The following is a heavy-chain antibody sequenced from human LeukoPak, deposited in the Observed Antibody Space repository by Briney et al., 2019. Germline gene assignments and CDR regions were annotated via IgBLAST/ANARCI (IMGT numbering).Heavy chain of an antibody. V-gene: IGHV4-30-4*08. CDR3: AREYSSRGFDY. D-gene: IGHD6-13*01. CDR1: GGSISSGDSY. J-gene: IGHJ4*02. Sequence: SQTLSLTCTVSGGSISSGDSYWSWIRQPPGKGLEWIGEINHSGSTNYNPSLKSRVTISVDTSKNQFSLKLSSVTAADTAVYYCAREYSSRGFDYWGQGTLVTVSS. CDR2: INHSGST.